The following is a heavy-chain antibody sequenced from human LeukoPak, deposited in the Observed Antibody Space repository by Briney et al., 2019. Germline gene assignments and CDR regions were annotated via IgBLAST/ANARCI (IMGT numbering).Heavy chain of an antibody. CDR3: AKGEYCSGGICRQTDAFDI. Sequence: RPGGSLRLSCAASGFTFSSYAMSWVRQTAGKGLVRVSAISGSGGSTYYADSVKGRFTISRDNSKNTLYLQMNSLRAEDTAVYYCAKGEYCSGGICRQTDAFDIWGQGTMVTVSS. D-gene: IGHD2-15*01. J-gene: IGHJ3*02. V-gene: IGHV3-23*01. CDR2: ISGSGGST. CDR1: GFTFSSYA.